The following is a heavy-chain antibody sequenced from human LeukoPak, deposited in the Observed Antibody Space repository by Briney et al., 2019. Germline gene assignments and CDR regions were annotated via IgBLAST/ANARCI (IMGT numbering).Heavy chain of an antibody. CDR3: ARCTSSSWYCDYFDY. CDR2: IYTSGST. D-gene: IGHD6-13*01. J-gene: IGHJ4*02. V-gene: IGHV4-4*07. Sequence: PSETLSLTCTVSGGSISSYYWSWIRQPAGKGLEWIGRIYTSGSTNYNPSLKSRVTMSVDTSKNQFSLKLSSVTAADTAVYYCARCTSSSWYCDYFDYWGQGTLVTVSS. CDR1: GGSISSYY.